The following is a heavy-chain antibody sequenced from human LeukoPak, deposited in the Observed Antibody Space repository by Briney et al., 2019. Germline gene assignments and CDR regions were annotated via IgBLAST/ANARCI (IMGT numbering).Heavy chain of an antibody. CDR3: ARDFYGTPWYFDL. V-gene: IGHV4-59*12. D-gene: IGHD3-10*01. CDR2: IYYSGNT. J-gene: IGHJ2*01. Sequence: PSETLSLTCTVSVGFISRYYWSWIRQPPGKGLEWIGYIYYSGNTNYNPSLKSRITISVDTSKNQFSLKLSSVTAAGTAVYYCARDFYGTPWYFDLWGRGTLLTVSS. CDR1: VGFISRYY.